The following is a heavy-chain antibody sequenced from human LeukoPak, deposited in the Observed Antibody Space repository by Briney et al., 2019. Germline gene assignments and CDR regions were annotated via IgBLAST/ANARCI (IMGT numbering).Heavy chain of an antibody. Sequence: ASVKVSCKASGYTFTGYYMHWVRQAPGQGLEWMGSINPDSGDTNYAQKFQGRVTMTRDTSVSTAYMELSRLRSDDMAVYYCAKDGARWYWGQRTLVTVSS. CDR3: AKDGARWY. D-gene: IGHD3-16*01. J-gene: IGHJ4*02. CDR2: INPDSGDT. V-gene: IGHV1-2*02. CDR1: GYTFTGYY.